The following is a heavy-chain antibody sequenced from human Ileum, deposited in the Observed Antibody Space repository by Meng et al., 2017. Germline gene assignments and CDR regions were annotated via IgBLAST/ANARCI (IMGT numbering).Heavy chain of an antibody. D-gene: IGHD2-15*01. CDR2: IYLAGSP. J-gene: IGHJ4*02. V-gene: IGHV4/OR15-8*01. Sequence: GPGLVDLSGNMSLTCIYSGRYISSSFDWSWVRQHAGNGREWIGQIYLAGSPNYNPSLESRVTISVDKSKIQFSLRLTSVTDADTAIFYCVRHGGKYFDSWGQGTLVTVSS. CDR1: GRYISSSFD. CDR3: VRHGGKYFDS.